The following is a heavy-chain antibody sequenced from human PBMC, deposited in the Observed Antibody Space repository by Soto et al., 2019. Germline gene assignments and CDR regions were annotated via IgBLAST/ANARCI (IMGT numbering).Heavy chain of an antibody. CDR1: GYTFTGYY. CDR2: INPNSGGT. CDR3: ATDLGPDDYVWGSYRYGWFDP. V-gene: IGHV1-2*02. J-gene: IGHJ5*02. D-gene: IGHD3-16*02. Sequence: ASVKVSCKVSGYTFTGYYMHWVRQAPGQGLEWMGWINPNSGGTNYAQKFQGRVTMTRDTSISTAYMELSRLRSDDTAVYYCATDLGPDDYVWGSYRYGWFDPRGKGPLVTVSS.